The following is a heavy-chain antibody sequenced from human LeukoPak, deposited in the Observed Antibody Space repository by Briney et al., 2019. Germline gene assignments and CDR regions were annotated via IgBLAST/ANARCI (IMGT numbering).Heavy chain of an antibody. V-gene: IGHV4-39*07. D-gene: IGHD6-13*01. Sequence: SETLSLTCTVSGGSISSSSYYWGWIRQPPGKGLEWIGSIYYSGSTYYNPSLKSPVTVSVDTSKNQFSLNLVFATAADTALYYCARSPPGSDAFDIWGQGTMVTVSS. CDR1: GGSISSSSYY. CDR3: ARSPPGSDAFDI. J-gene: IGHJ3*02. CDR2: IYYSGST.